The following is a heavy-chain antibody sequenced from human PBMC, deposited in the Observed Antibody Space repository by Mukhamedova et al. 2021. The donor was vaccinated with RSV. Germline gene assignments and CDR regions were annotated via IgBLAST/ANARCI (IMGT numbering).Heavy chain of an antibody. Sequence: GNTGYAQKIQGRVTMTRNTSISTAYMELSSLRSEDTAVYYCARWPTVTTSFDIWGQGTMVTVSS. J-gene: IGHJ3*02. D-gene: IGHD4-17*01. CDR3: ARWPTVTTSFDI. V-gene: IGHV1-8*01. CDR2: GNT.